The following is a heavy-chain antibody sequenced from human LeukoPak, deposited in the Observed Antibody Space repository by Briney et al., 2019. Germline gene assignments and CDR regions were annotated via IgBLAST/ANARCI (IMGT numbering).Heavy chain of an antibody. J-gene: IGHJ4*02. CDR3: ARIQLWPLDYFDY. Sequence: FETLSLTCAVYGGSFSDYYWSWIRQPPGKGLEWIGEINRSGDTKYNPSLKSRVTISVDTSKNQFSLKVSSVTAADTAVYYCARIQLWPLDYFDYWGQRTLVSVSS. CDR1: GGSFSDYY. V-gene: IGHV4-34*01. D-gene: IGHD5-18*01. CDR2: INRSGDT.